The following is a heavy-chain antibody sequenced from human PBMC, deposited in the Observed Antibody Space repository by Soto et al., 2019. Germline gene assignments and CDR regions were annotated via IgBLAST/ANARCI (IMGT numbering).Heavy chain of an antibody. CDR3: ARDSGYSYGYEDYYYYYYGMDV. CDR2: IYTSGST. Sequence: SKMLSHNCPVAYVSIRRYSGGWIRQPAGKGILCIGRIYTSGSTNYNPSPKSRVTMSVDTSKNQFSLKLSSVTAADTAVYYCARDSGYSYGYEDYYYYYYGMDVWGQGTTVPGSS. J-gene: IGHJ6*02. D-gene: IGHD5-18*01. V-gene: IGHV4-4*07. CDR1: YVSIRRYS.